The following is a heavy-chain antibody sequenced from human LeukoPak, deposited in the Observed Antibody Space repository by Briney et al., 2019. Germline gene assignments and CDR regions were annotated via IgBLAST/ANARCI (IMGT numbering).Heavy chain of an antibody. Sequence: GESLKISCKGSGYRFTSYWIGWVRQMPGKGLEWMGIIYPGDSDTRYSPSFQGQVTISVDASISTAYLQLSGLRASDTAIYYCVRFGLTSSLDYWGQGTLVTVSS. CDR1: GYRFTSYW. J-gene: IGHJ4*02. CDR2: IYPGDSDT. D-gene: IGHD6-13*01. CDR3: VRFGLTSSLDY. V-gene: IGHV5-51*01.